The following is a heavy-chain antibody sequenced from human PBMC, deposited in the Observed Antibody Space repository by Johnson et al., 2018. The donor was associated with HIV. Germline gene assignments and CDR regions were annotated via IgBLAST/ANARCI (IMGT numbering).Heavy chain of an antibody. D-gene: IGHD3-10*01. CDR3: ARIGLPYYYGSGSYSHDAFDI. J-gene: IGHJ3*02. CDR1: GFFFDDYG. Sequence: VQLVESGGGLERPGGSLRLSCAASGFFFDDYGMTWVRQPPGRGLEWVSGINWNGGSTYYAASVKGRFTISRDNSKNTLYLQMNSLRAEDTAVYYCARIGLPYYYGSGSYSHDAFDIWGQGTMVTVSS. CDR2: INWNGGST. V-gene: IGHV3-20*04.